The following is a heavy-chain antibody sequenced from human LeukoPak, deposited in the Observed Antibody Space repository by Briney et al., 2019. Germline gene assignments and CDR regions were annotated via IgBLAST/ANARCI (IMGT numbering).Heavy chain of an antibody. Sequence: PSETLSLTCTVSGGSVSSGSYYWSWIRQPPGKGLEWIGHIYYSGSTNYNPSLKSRVTISVDTSKNQFSLKLSSVTAADTAVYYCARGRYSSGWYPRDWGQGTLVTVSS. V-gene: IGHV4-61*01. CDR3: ARGRYSSGWYPRD. D-gene: IGHD6-19*01. CDR1: GGSVSSGSYY. J-gene: IGHJ4*02. CDR2: IYYSGST.